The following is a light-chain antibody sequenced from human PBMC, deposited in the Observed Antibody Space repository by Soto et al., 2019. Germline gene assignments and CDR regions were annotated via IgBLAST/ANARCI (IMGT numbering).Light chain of an antibody. Sequence: AIRMTQSPSSLSASTGDTVTITCRASQNIGSDLAWYQQKPGTAPKVLISGASNLHGGVPSRFSGSGSRTDFTLTITHLQSEDFATYYCQHYLISPITFGQGTRLEI. CDR1: QNIGSD. CDR3: QHYLISPIT. V-gene: IGKV1-8*01. J-gene: IGKJ5*01. CDR2: GAS.